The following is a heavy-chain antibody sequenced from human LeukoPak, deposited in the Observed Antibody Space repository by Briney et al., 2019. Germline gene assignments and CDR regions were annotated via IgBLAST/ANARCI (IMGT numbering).Heavy chain of an antibody. CDR2: IHYSEST. D-gene: IGHD6-13*01. J-gene: IGHJ4*02. Sequence: PSETLSLTCTVSGGPIRSYYWSWMRQPPGKGLEWIGNIHYSESTNFNPSLKSRVTISVDTSKNQFSLKLSSVTAADTAVYYCARAIAAAYKIDYWGQGTLVTVSS. CDR3: ARAIAAAYKIDY. CDR1: GGPIRSYY. V-gene: IGHV4-59*12.